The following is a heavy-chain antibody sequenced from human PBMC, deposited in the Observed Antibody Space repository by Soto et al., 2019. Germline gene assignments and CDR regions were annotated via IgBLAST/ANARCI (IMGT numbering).Heavy chain of an antibody. CDR2: IKQDGSEK. CDR1: GFTFSSYW. CDR3: ARGMLELPNYYYYGMDV. J-gene: IGHJ6*02. D-gene: IGHD1-7*01. V-gene: IGHV3-7*03. Sequence: GSLRLSCAASGFTFSSYWMSWVRQAPGKGLEWVANIKQDGSEKYYVDSVKGRFTISRDNAKNSLYLQMNSLRAEDTAVYYCARGMLELPNYYYYGMDVWGQGTTVTVSS.